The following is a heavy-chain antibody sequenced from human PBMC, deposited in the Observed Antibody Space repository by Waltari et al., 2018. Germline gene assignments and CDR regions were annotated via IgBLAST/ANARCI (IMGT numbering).Heavy chain of an antibody. V-gene: IGHV4-38-2*01. CDR3: ARGSFYGFLSADYPDAEYFQI. CDR2: VYHSGST. Sequence: QVQLQESGPGLVKPSETLSLTCAVSGYSISSNYYWGWIRQTPGKGLEWIGSVYHSGSTFYNPSLESRVTISVDTSKNQFSLSLKSATAADTGVYYCARGSFYGFLSADYPDAEYFQIWGQGTLVTVSS. J-gene: IGHJ1*01. CDR1: GYSISSNYY. D-gene: IGHD3-3*01.